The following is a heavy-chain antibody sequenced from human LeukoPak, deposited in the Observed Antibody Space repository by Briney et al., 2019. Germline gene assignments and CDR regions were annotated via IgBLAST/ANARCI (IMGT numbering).Heavy chain of an antibody. CDR3: ARHLLYYDSSGYYYRAFDI. V-gene: IGHV4-31*03. CDR2: IYYSGST. Sequence: SSQTLSLTCTVSGGSISSGGYYWSWIRQHPGKGLEWIGYIYYSGSTNYNPSLKSRVTISVDTSKNQFSLKLSSVTAADTAVYYCARHLLYYDSSGYYYRAFDIWGQGTMVTVSS. J-gene: IGHJ3*02. CDR1: GGSISSGGYY. D-gene: IGHD3-22*01.